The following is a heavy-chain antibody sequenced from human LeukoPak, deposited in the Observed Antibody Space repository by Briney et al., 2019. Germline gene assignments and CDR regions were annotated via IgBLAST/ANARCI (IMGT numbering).Heavy chain of an antibody. CDR1: GGSITSSSYY. Sequence: SETLSLTSTVSGGSITSSSYYWGWIRQPPGKGLEWIGSIYYSGSTSYNPSLKSRVTISVDTSKNQFSLKLSSVTAADTAVYYCARLMTYYDSSGYPSPGGFDYWGQGTLVTVS. J-gene: IGHJ4*02. D-gene: IGHD3-22*01. V-gene: IGHV4-39*01. CDR2: IYYSGST. CDR3: ARLMTYYDSSGYPSPGGFDY.